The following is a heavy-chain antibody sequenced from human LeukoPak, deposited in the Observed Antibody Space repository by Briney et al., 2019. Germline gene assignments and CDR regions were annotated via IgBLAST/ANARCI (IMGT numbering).Heavy chain of an antibody. J-gene: IGHJ4*02. V-gene: IGHV5-51*01. CDR2: IYPGDSDT. CDR1: GYSFTSYW. Sequence: GESLKISCKGSGYSFTSYWIVWVRQMPGTGLEWMGIIYPGDSDTRYSPSFQGQVTISADKSINAAYLQWTSLKASDTAMYYCARIEGSTFDYWGQGTLVTVSS. CDR3: ARIEGSTFDY.